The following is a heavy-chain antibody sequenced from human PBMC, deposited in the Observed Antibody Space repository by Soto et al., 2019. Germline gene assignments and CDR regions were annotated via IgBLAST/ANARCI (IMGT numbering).Heavy chain of an antibody. V-gene: IGHV3-48*02. CDR3: TRSQMNDY. J-gene: IGHJ4*02. Sequence: GGSLRLSCAASGFTFSGYTMNWVRQAPGKGLDWVSYISSSSSTIYYADSVKGRFTISRDNAQNSLYLQMNSLRDEDTAVYYCTRSQMNDYWGQGTLVTVSS. CDR2: ISSSSSTI. CDR1: GFTFSGYT.